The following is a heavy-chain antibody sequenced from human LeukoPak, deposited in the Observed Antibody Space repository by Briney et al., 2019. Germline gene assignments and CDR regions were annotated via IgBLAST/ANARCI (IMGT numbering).Heavy chain of an antibody. CDR1: GGSISYY. Sequence: SETLSLTCSVSGGSISYYWVWIRQPPGKGLEWIGSIYYTGSTYYNPSLKSRVTLSLDTSRNQFSLKLNSVTAADTAVYYCAKSNGYGLVDIWGQGTMVTVSS. V-gene: IGHV4-39*07. D-gene: IGHD3-10*01. CDR2: IYYTGST. CDR3: AKSNGYGLVDI. J-gene: IGHJ3*02.